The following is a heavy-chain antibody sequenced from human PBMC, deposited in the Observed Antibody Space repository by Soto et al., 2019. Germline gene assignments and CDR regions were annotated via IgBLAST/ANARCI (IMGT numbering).Heavy chain of an antibody. V-gene: IGHV1-69*13. CDR1: GGTFSSYA. Sequence: ASVKVSCKASGGTFSSYAISWVRQAPGQGLEWMGGIIPIFGTANYAQKFQGRVTITADESTSTAYMELSSLRSEDTAVYYCAREAGRRYCSSTSCYYFDYWGQGTLVTVSS. J-gene: IGHJ4*02. CDR3: AREAGRRYCSSTSCYYFDY. D-gene: IGHD2-2*01. CDR2: IIPIFGTA.